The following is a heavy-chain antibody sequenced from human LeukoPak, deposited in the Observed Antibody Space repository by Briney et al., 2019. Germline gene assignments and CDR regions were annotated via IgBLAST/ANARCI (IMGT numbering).Heavy chain of an antibody. D-gene: IGHD3-9*01. CDR3: ARGGDILTGYRSGYYYYGMDV. Sequence: ASVKVSFKASGYTFTGYYMHWVRQAPGQGLEWMGWINPNSGGTNYAQKFQGRVTMTRDTSISTAYMELSRLRSDDTAVYYCARGGDILTGYRSGYYYYGMDVWGQGTTVTVSS. CDR2: INPNSGGT. J-gene: IGHJ6*02. V-gene: IGHV1-2*02. CDR1: GYTFTGYY.